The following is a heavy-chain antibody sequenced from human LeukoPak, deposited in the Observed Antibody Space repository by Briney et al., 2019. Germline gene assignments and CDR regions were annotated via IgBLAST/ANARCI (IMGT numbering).Heavy chain of an antibody. CDR2: IRSKAYGGTT. V-gene: IGHV3-49*04. CDR3: TRSQPPRHRQLVALHYFDY. D-gene: IGHD6-6*01. Sequence: PGGSLRLSCAASGFTFSSYWMSWVRQAPGKGLEWVGFIRSKAYGGTTEYAASVKGRFTISRDDSKSIAYLQMNSLKTEDTAVYYCTRSQPPRHRQLVALHYFDYWGQGTLVTVSS. CDR1: GFTFSSYW. J-gene: IGHJ4*02.